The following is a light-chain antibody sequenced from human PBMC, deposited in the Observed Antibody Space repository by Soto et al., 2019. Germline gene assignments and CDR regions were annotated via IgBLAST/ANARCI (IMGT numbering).Light chain of an antibody. Sequence: IVVTQSPVTLSVSPGERATLSCSASQSISSNLAWYQQKPGQAPRLLIYGSSTRATGIPARFSGSGSGTEFKLTISSLQSEDFAVYYCQQYDNWPPWTFGQGTKVDIK. CDR1: QSISSN. J-gene: IGKJ1*01. CDR2: GSS. V-gene: IGKV3-15*01. CDR3: QQYDNWPPWT.